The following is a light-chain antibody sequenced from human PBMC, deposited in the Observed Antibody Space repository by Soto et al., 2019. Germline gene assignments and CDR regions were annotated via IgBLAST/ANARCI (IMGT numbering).Light chain of an antibody. J-gene: IGLJ1*01. CDR2: GVS. V-gene: IGLV2-14*01. Sequence: HSVLTQPASVSGSPGQSITISCTVTSSDVGGYNYVSWYQHHPGKAPKLVIYGVSNRPSGVSYRFSGSKSGNTASLTISGLQAEDEADYYCSSYTSTNTQVFGTGTKVTVL. CDR1: SSDVGGYNY. CDR3: SSYTSTNTQV.